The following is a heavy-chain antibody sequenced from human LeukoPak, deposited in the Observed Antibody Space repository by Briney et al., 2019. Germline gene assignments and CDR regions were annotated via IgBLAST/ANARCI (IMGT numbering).Heavy chain of an antibody. J-gene: IGHJ4*02. Sequence: GGSLRLSCAASGFTFSSYAKSWVRQAPGKGLEWVSAISGSGGSTYYADSVKGRFTISRDNSKNTLYLQMNSLRAEDTAVYYCAKAGGGGSYFSPFDYWGQGTLVTVSS. V-gene: IGHV3-23*01. CDR2: ISGSGGST. D-gene: IGHD1-26*01. CDR1: GFTFSSYA. CDR3: AKAGGGGSYFSPFDY.